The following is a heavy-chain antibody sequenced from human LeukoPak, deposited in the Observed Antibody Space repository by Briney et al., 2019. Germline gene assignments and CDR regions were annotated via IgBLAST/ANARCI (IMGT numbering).Heavy chain of an antibody. CDR2: IRYDGSNK. CDR1: GFTFSNYA. V-gene: IGHV3-30*02. J-gene: IGHJ4*02. CDR3: AARSSSWYFQ. D-gene: IGHD6-13*01. Sequence: PGGSLRLSCAASGFTFSNYAIHWVRQAPGKGLEWVAFIRYDGSNKYYADSVKGRFTISRDNSKNTLYLQMNSLRAEDTAVYYCAARSSSWYFQWGQGTLVTVSS.